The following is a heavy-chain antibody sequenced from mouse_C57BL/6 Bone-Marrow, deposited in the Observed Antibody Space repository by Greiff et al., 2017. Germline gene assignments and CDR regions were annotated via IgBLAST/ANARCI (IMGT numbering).Heavy chain of an antibody. D-gene: IGHD3-3*01. CDR3: SSAGPLGRRVDY. J-gene: IGHJ2*01. CDR2: IYPSGGRT. Sequence: QVQLQQPGAELVKPGASVKMSCKASGYTFTSYWITWVKQRPGQGLEWIGDIYPSGGRTNYNEKFKGKAILTVDTSSNTAYMQRSSLKSEDSAVFYCSSAGPLGRRVDYWGQGTPLTVSS. CDR1: GYTFTSYW. V-gene: IGHV1-55*01.